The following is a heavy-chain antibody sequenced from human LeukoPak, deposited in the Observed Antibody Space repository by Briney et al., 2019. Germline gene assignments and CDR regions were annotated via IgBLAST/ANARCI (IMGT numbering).Heavy chain of an antibody. CDR3: ARALSDDFWSAHQDY. Sequence: ASVKVSCRASGYTFTSYGISWVRQAPGQGLEWMGWISAYNCNTNYAQKLQGRLTMTTDTSTSTAYMEVRSLRSDDTAVYYCARALSDDFWSAHQDYWGQGTLVTVSS. CDR2: ISAYNCNT. V-gene: IGHV1-18*01. J-gene: IGHJ4*02. D-gene: IGHD3-3*01. CDR1: GYTFTSYG.